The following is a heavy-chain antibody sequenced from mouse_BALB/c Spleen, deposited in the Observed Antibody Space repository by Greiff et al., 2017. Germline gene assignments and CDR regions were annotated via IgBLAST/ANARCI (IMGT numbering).Heavy chain of an antibody. CDR2: INPSSGYT. CDR1: GYTFTSYT. Sequence: VQLQQSGAELARPGASVKMSCKASGYTFTSYTMHWVKQRPGQGLEWIGYINPSSGYTNYNQKFKDKATLTADKSSSTAYMQLSSLTSEDSAVYYCAKIFYYGNFPAMDYWGQGTSVTVSS. D-gene: IGHD2-1*01. CDR3: AKIFYYGNFPAMDY. J-gene: IGHJ4*01. V-gene: IGHV1-4*01.